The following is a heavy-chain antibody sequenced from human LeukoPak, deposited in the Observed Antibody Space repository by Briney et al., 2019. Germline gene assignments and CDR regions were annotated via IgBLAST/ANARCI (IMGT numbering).Heavy chain of an antibody. CDR3: ATGRITMVRGVGGDWFDP. CDR2: FDPEDGET. V-gene: IGHV1-24*01. D-gene: IGHD3-10*01. J-gene: IGHJ5*02. Sequence: ASVKVSCKVSGYTLTELSMHWVRQAPGKGLEWMGGFDPEDGETIYAQKFQGRVTMTEGRSTDTAYMELSSLRSEYTAVYYCATGRITMVRGVGGDWFDPWGQGTLVTVSS. CDR1: GYTLTELS.